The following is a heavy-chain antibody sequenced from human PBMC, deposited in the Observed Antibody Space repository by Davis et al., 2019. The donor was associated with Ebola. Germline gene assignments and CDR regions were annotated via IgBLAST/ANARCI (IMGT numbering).Heavy chain of an antibody. V-gene: IGHV3-23*01. CDR2: ISGSGGGI. D-gene: IGHD3-10*01. J-gene: IGHJ3*02. CDR1: GFTFNTYA. CDR3: AKRGVRGVIDAFDT. Sequence: GESLKISCAASGFTFNTYAMNWVRQVPGKGLEWVSEISGSGGGIYYTDSVKGRFTISRDNSKNTLYLQMDSLRVEDTAVYYCAKRGVRGVIDAFDTWGQGTMVTVSS.